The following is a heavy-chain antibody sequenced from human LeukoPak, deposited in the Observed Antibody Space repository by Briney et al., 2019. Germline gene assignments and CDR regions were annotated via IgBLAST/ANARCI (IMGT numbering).Heavy chain of an antibody. D-gene: IGHD3-10*01. V-gene: IGHV2-5*01. Sequence: SGPTLLQPTQPLTLTCSFSGFSLRTTAVGVGWIRQPPEKALEWLAVIFWNDDKLYIPSLRSRLTITKDTSKNQVFLTMTNMDPVDTATYYCGHRRNYASLTSSSHFESWGQGTLVTVSS. CDR1: GFSLRTTAVG. J-gene: IGHJ4*02. CDR2: IFWNDDK. CDR3: GHRRNYASLTSSSHFES.